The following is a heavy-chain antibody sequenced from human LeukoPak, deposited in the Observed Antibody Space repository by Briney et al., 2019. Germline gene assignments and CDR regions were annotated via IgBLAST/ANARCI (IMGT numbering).Heavy chain of an antibody. CDR1: GFTFSSYW. J-gene: IGHJ4*02. Sequence: GGSLRLSCAASGFTFSSYWMHWVRQAPGKGLVWVSRINSDGSWTSYADSVKGRFTISKDNAKNTVYLQMNNLRAEDTAVYYCVSFYETYWGRGTLVAVSS. D-gene: IGHD2-2*01. V-gene: IGHV3-74*01. CDR3: VSFYETY. CDR2: INSDGSWT.